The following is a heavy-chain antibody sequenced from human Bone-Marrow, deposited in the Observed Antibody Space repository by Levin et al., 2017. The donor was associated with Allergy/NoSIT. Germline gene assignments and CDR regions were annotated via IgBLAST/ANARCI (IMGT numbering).Heavy chain of an antibody. CDR3: ARERAAYGSGSYFNS. D-gene: IGHD3-10*01. CDR2: ISSGGGST. V-gene: IGHV3-23*01. Sequence: LSLTCAGSGFIFSSYGMSWVRQDPGKGLEWVSGISSGGGSTYYADSVRGRFTISRDNAKNTLYLQMNSLKVDDTAVYYCARERAAYGSGSYFNSWGQGTLVTVSS. J-gene: IGHJ4*02. CDR1: GFIFSSYG.